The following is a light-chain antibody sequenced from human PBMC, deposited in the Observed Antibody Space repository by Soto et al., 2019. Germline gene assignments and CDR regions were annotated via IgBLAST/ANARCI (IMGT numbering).Light chain of an antibody. CDR3: HQTHSPPLS. V-gene: IGKV1-12*01. CDR1: QGVGGW. CDR2: ATS. J-gene: IGKJ3*01. Sequence: IQMTQSPSSVSASVGDRVTMTCRASQGVGGWLAWYQQKPGKVPKLLIYATSSLHSGVPSRFSASGSGTDFTLSISSLQPEDFATCYCHQTHSPPLSFGPGTKVDIK.